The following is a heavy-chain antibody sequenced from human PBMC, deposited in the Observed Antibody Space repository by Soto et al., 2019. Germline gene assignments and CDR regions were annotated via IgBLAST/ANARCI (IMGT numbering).Heavy chain of an antibody. Sequence: GGSLRLSCAASGFTFSNAWMSWVRQAPGKGLEWVGRIKSKTDGGTTDYAAPVKGRFTISRDDSKNTLYLQMNSLKTEDTAVYYCTTEAIFGVVIPLDAFDIWGQGTMVTVSS. V-gene: IGHV3-15*01. CDR2: IKSKTDGGTT. CDR3: TTEAIFGVVIPLDAFDI. CDR1: GFTFSNAW. D-gene: IGHD3-3*01. J-gene: IGHJ3*02.